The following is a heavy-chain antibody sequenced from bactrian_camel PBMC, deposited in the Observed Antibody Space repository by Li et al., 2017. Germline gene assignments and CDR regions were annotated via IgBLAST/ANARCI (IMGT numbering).Heavy chain of an antibody. Sequence: HVQLVESGGDSVQAGESLKLSCVAFGGTYSSYRSYCMAWFRQAPGKEREGVAAIGMDGRTSAADSVKGRFTISMDANTLYLQMNCLTPEDSAIYYCVAAPRYSTSCVEPLRTVWNYWGQGTQVTVS. CDR2: IGMDGRT. J-gene: IGHJ4*01. CDR3: VAAPRYSTSCVEPLRTVWNY. CDR1: GGTYSSYRSYC. D-gene: IGHD7*01. V-gene: IGHV3S57*01.